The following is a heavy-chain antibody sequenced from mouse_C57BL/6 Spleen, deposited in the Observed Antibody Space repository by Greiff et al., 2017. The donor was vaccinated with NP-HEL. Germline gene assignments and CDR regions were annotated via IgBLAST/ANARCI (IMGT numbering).Heavy chain of an antibody. CDR1: GYTFTSYW. CDR2: IHPNSGST. J-gene: IGHJ4*01. Sequence: VQLQQPGAELVKPGASVKLSCKASGYTFTSYWMHWVKQRPGQGLEWIGMIHPNSGSTNYNEKFKSKATLTVDKSSSTAYMQLSSLTSEDSAVYYCARGGGGYYAMDYWGQGTSVTVSS. V-gene: IGHV1-64*01. CDR3: ARGGGGYYAMDY. D-gene: IGHD1-1*02.